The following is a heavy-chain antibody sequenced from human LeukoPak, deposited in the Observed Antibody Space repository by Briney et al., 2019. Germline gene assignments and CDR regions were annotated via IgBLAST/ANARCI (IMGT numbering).Heavy chain of an antibody. V-gene: IGHV1-2*04. CDR1: GYTLTELS. Sequence: ASVKVSCKVSGYTLTELSMHWVRQAPGKGLEWMGWISANSGDTNYAQKFRGWVTMTRDTSLSTAYMELGRLRSDDTAVYHCARDGATVATPFFDYWGQGTLVTVSS. D-gene: IGHD4-17*01. CDR3: ARDGATVATPFFDY. CDR2: ISANSGDT. J-gene: IGHJ4*02.